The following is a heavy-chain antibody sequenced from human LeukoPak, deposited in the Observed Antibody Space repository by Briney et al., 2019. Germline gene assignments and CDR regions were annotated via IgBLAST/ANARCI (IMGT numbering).Heavy chain of an antibody. V-gene: IGHV3-53*01. J-gene: IGHJ6*02. D-gene: IGHD3-10*01. Sequence: GGSLRLSCAASGFTVSSDYMTWVRQAPGKGLEWVSVIYSSDTTYYADSVKGRFTISRDNSKNTVYLQMNSLRAEDTAVYYCARRVGKVGHYYYYGMDVWGQGTTVTVSS. CDR2: IYSSDTT. CDR1: GFTVSSDY. CDR3: ARRVGKVGHYYYYGMDV.